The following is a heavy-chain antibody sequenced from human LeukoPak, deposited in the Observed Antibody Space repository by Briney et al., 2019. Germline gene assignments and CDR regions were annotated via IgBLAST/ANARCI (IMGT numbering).Heavy chain of an antibody. Sequence: GGSLRLSCAASGFSFSTSYMNWVRQAPGKGLEWVSVISRSGTETYHADSVRGRFTISRDNAKNTLYLQMNSLRAEDTAVYYCAKKSPDSSGNPAYDWGQGTLVTVSS. CDR2: ISRSGTET. V-gene: IGHV3-23*01. CDR3: AKKSPDSSGNPAYD. CDR1: GFSFSTSY. J-gene: IGHJ4*02. D-gene: IGHD4-23*01.